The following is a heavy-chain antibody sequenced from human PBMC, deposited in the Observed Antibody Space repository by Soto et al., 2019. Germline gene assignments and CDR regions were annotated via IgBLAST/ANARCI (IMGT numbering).Heavy chain of an antibody. D-gene: IGHD1-1*01. J-gene: IGHJ3*02. CDR3: ARMNQLAPKRNAFDI. V-gene: IGHV4-59*01. CDR1: DGSISSFF. Sequence: SETLSLTCTVSDGSISSFFWTGIRQSPGKGLQWLGYVHYSGNTNYNPSLKSRVTMSVDTSKNQFSLRLTSVTAADTAVYYCARMNQLAPKRNAFDIWSQGTMVT. CDR2: VHYSGNT.